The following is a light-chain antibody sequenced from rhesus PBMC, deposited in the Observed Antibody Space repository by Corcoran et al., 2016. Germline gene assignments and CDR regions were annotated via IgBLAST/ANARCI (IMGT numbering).Light chain of an antibody. J-gene: IGKJ1*01. CDR2: KAS. V-gene: IGKV1-22*01. CDR3: LQYNSRPPT. Sequence: DIQMTQSPSSLSASVGDTVTLTCRASQSIRGWLDWYQHTPGKAPKVRIYKASSVKSGVQSKVSGTGSGTDFSLTISSLEPEDCATYYCLQYNSRPPTFGQGTKVEIK. CDR1: QSIRGW.